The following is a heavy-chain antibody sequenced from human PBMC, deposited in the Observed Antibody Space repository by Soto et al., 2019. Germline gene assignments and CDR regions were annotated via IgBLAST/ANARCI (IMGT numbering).Heavy chain of an antibody. Sequence: GGSLRLSCVASGFSFTNYHMNWVRQAPGKGLEWISYVSTSSSSIHYADSVEGRFTISRDNAKNSVYLQMNSLRDEDTAGYYWEREASYYYHSRRSIIDSFDVWAQETM. CDR1: GFSFTNYH. CDR2: VSTSSSSI. CDR3: EREASYYYHSRRSIIDSFDV. J-gene: IGHJ3*01. D-gene: IGHD3-10*01. V-gene: IGHV3-48*02.